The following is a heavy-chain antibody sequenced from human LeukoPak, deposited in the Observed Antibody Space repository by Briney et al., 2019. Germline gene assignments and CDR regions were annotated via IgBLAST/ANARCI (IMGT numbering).Heavy chain of an antibody. CDR1: KFTFSHYG. J-gene: IGHJ4*02. CDR3: AKDAERGFDYSNSLEK. V-gene: IGHV3-33*06. CDR2: IFNDGSNQ. D-gene: IGHD4-11*01. Sequence: GGSLRLSCAASKFTFSHYGMHWVRQAPGKGLEWVAVIFNDGSNQYYADSVKGRFTASRDNSQNTLYLQMNSLRPEDTAVYYCAKDAERGFDYSNSLEKWGQGTLVTVSS.